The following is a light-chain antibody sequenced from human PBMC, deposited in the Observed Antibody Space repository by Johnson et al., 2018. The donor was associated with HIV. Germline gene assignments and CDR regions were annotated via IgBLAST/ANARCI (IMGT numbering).Light chain of an antibody. CDR2: DNN. J-gene: IGLJ1*01. CDR3: GTWDSSLSSGF. Sequence: QSVLTQPPSVSAAPGQKVTISCSGSSSNIEHNYISWYKQLPGTAPKLLIYDNNKRPSGIPDRFSGSKSGTSATLGITGLQTGDEADYYCGTWDSSLSSGFFGTGTKVTVL. CDR1: SSNIEHNY. V-gene: IGLV1-51*01.